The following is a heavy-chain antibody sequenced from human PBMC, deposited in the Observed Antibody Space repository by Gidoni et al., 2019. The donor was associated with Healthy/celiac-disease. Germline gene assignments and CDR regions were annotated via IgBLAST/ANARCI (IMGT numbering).Heavy chain of an antibody. CDR1: GFTFSSYS. Sequence: EVQLVESGGGLVKPGGSLRLSCAASGFTFSSYSMNWVRQAPGKGLEWVSSISSSSSYIYYADSVKGRFTISRDNAKNSLYLQMNSLRAEDTAVYYCARDRIAVAGRRHYFDYWGQGTLVTVSS. V-gene: IGHV3-21*01. CDR3: ARDRIAVAGRRHYFDY. J-gene: IGHJ4*02. D-gene: IGHD6-19*01. CDR2: ISSSSSYI.